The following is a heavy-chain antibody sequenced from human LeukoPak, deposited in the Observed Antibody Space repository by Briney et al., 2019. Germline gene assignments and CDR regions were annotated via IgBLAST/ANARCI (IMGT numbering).Heavy chain of an antibody. V-gene: IGHV3-33*01. CDR1: GFTFSSYG. J-gene: IGHJ6*03. CDR3: ARAELYSSEDYYYMDV. D-gene: IGHD1-26*01. CDR2: IWYDGSNK. Sequence: GRSLRLSCAASGFTFSSYGMHWVRQAPGKGLEWVAVIWYDGSNKYYADSVKGRFTISRDNSKNTLYLQMNSLRAEDTAVYYCARAELYSSEDYYYMDVWGKGTTVTVSS.